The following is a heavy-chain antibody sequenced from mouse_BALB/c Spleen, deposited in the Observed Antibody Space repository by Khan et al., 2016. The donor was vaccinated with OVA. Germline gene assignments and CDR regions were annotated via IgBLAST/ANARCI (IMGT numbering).Heavy chain of an antibody. CDR2: IYPGTDNT. J-gene: IGHJ2*01. V-gene: IGHV1-76*01. D-gene: IGHD3-2*02. CDR3: TREEALYHIDH. CDR1: GYIFTSYW. Sequence: QVQLKESGAELVRPGASVKLSCKTSGYIFTSYWIHWVKQRSGQGLEWIARIYPGTDNTYYNEKFKDKATLTADKSSSTDYMQLSSLKSEDSDVYVCTREEALYHIDHWGQGTTLTVSS.